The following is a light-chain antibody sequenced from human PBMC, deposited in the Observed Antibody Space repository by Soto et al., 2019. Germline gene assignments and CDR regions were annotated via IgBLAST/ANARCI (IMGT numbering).Light chain of an antibody. CDR2: EVN. V-gene: IGLV2-8*01. CDR3: SSYAGTYIHVV. J-gene: IGLJ2*01. Sequence: QSVLTQPPSASGSPGQSVTISCTGTSSDVGAYNYVSWYQQHPGKAPTLMIYEVNKRPSGVPDRFFGSKSGNTASLTVSGLQAEDEAEYYCSSYAGTYIHVVFGGGTKVTVL. CDR1: SSDVGAYNY.